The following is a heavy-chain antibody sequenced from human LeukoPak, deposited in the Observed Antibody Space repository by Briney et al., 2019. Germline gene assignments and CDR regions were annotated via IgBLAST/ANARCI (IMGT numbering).Heavy chain of an antibody. V-gene: IGHV1-2*02. J-gene: IGHJ6*03. D-gene: IGHD6-19*01. Sequence: PGGSLRLSCAASGFTLSSYGMHWVRQAPGQGLEWMGWINPNSGGTNYAQKFQGRVTMTRDTSISTAYMELSRLRSDDTAVYYCARDRGSGWYYMDVWGKGTTVTVSS. CDR1: GFTLSSYG. CDR2: INPNSGGT. CDR3: ARDRGSGWYYMDV.